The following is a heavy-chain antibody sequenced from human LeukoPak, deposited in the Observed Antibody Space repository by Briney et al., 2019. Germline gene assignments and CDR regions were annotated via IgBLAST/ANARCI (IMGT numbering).Heavy chain of an antibody. CDR2: ISGPGYTT. D-gene: IGHD1-1*01. CDR3: AKDLSDNYNLFDY. V-gene: IGHV3-23*01. J-gene: IGHJ4*02. Sequence: SGGSLILSCAASGFTFRTYAMSWVRQAPGKGLEWVSVISGPGYTTYYADSVKGRLTISRDNSNNMLYLQLSSLRAEDTAVYYCAKDLSDNYNLFDYWGQGTLVTVSS. CDR1: GFTFRTYA.